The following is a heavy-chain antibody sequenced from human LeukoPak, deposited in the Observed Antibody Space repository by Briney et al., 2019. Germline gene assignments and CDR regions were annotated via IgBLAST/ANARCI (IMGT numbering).Heavy chain of an antibody. D-gene: IGHD1-26*01. CDR2: IIPIFGTA. Sequence: SVKVSCKASGGTFSSYAISWVRQAPGQGLEWMGGIIPIFGTANYAQKFQGRVTVTADESTSTAYMELSSLRSEDTAVYYCARDRVFSGSYLVFFDYWGQGTLVTVSS. V-gene: IGHV1-69*13. J-gene: IGHJ4*02. CDR1: GGTFSSYA. CDR3: ARDRVFSGSYLVFFDY.